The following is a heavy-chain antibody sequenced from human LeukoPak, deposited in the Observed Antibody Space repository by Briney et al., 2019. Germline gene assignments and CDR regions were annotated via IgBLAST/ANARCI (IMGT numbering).Heavy chain of an antibody. CDR1: GGSISNYF. CDR3: ARQGLWFGELLNDY. J-gene: IGHJ4*02. Sequence: PSETLSLTCTVSGGSISNYFWSWIRQPPGKGLEWIGSIYYSGSTYYKSALKSRVTISVDTSKNQFSLKLSSVTAADTAVYYCARQGLWFGELLNDYWGQGTLVTVSS. D-gene: IGHD3-10*01. V-gene: IGHV4-39*01. CDR2: IYYSGST.